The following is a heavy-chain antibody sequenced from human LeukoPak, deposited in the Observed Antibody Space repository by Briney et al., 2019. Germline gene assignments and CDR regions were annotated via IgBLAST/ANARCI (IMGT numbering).Heavy chain of an antibody. Sequence: ASVKVSCKASGYTFTSYGISWVRQAPGQGLEWMGWISAYNGNTNYAQKLQGRVTMTTDTSTSTAYMELRSLGSDDTAVYYCARDQPYSSSWYQVFDYWGQGTLVTVSS. V-gene: IGHV1-18*01. CDR1: GYTFTSYG. D-gene: IGHD6-13*01. CDR3: ARDQPYSSSWYQVFDY. CDR2: ISAYNGNT. J-gene: IGHJ4*02.